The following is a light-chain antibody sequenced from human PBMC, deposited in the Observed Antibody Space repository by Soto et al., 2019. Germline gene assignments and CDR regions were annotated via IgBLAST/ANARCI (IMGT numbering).Light chain of an antibody. CDR3: QQRKYWPPLT. CDR1: QNVDIY. J-gene: IGKJ5*01. CDR2: DAS. V-gene: IGKV3-11*01. Sequence: ETVLTQSPATLSLSPGETATLSCRASQNVDIYLAWYQQKPGQAPRLLIYDASNRATGIPARCSGSGSGTDFTLTISSLEPEDFAVYYCQQRKYWPPLTFGQGTRLE.